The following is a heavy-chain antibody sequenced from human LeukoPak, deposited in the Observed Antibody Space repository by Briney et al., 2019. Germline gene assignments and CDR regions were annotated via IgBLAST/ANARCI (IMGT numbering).Heavy chain of an antibody. D-gene: IGHD5-12*01. J-gene: IGHJ6*03. V-gene: IGHV1-46*01. CDR3: AIDRHSGYDRPDYYYYMDV. Sequence: ASVKVSCKASGYTFTSYYMHWVRQAPGQGLEWMGIINPSGGSTSYAQKFQGRVTMTRDMSTSTVYMELSSLRSEDTAVYYCAIDRHSGYDRPDYYYYMDVWGKGTTVTVSS. CDR2: INPSGGST. CDR1: GYTFTSYY.